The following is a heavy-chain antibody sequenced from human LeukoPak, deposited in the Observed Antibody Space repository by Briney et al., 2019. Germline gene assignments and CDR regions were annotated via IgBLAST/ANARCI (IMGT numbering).Heavy chain of an antibody. V-gene: IGHV4-38-2*02. CDR3: ARDESAGTENWFDP. CDR1: GYSISSGYY. J-gene: IGHJ5*02. CDR2: IYHSGST. D-gene: IGHD6-13*01. Sequence: SETLSLTCTVSGYSISSGYYWGWIRPPPGKGLEWIGSIYHSGSTYYNPSLKSRVTISVDTSKNQFSLKLSSVTAADTAVYYCARDESAGTENWFDPWGQGTLVTVSS.